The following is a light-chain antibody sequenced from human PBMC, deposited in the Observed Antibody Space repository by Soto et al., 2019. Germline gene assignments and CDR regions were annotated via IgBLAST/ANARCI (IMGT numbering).Light chain of an antibody. V-gene: IGKV3-15*01. CDR3: QQYDKWPRT. J-gene: IGKJ1*01. CDR1: QSVSSN. Sequence: EIVRAQSPATLSVSPGGRATLSCRASQSVSSNLAWYQQKPGQAPRLLIYGASTRATGIPARFSGSGSGTEFTLTISSLQSEDFAVYHCQQYDKWPRTFGQGTKVDI. CDR2: GAS.